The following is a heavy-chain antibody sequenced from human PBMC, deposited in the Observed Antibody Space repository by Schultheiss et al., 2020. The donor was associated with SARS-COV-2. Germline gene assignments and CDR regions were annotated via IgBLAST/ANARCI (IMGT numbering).Heavy chain of an antibody. Sequence: SQTLSLTCAVSGGSISSGGYSWSWIRQPPGKGLEWIGYIYHSGSTYYNPSLRSRVTISVDTSKNQFSLKLSSVTAADTAVYYCARQPLSYSSSWFYGMDVWGQGTTVTVSS. CDR3: ARQPLSYSSSWFYGMDV. CDR2: IYHSGST. CDR1: GGSISSGGYS. D-gene: IGHD6-13*01. V-gene: IGHV4-30-2*01. J-gene: IGHJ6*02.